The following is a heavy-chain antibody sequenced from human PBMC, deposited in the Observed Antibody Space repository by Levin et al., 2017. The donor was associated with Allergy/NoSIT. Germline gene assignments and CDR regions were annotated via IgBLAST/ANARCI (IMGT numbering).Heavy chain of an antibody. J-gene: IGHJ4*02. CDR2: IYYSGST. D-gene: IGHD1-7*01. CDR1: GGSISSYY. Sequence: TGGSLRLSCTVSGGSISSYYWSWIRQPPGKGLEWIGYIYYSGSTNYNPSLKSRVTISVDTSKNQFSLKLSSVTAADTAVYYCARGSAGTNSYYFDYWGQGTLVTVSS. V-gene: IGHV4-59*01. CDR3: ARGSAGTNSYYFDY.